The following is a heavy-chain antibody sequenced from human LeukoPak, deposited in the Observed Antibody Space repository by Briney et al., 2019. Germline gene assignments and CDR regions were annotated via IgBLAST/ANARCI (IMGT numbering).Heavy chain of an antibody. V-gene: IGHV3-23*01. CDR3: AKVWVRGVKDY. D-gene: IGHD3-10*01. CDR1: GFTFSSYA. CDR2: ISGSGGST. Sequence: GGSLRLSCAASGFTFSSYAMSWVRQAPGKGLEWVAAISGSGGSTYYADSVKGRFTISRDNAKNTLYLQMNSLRGEDTAVYYCAKVWVRGVKDYWGQGTLVTVSS. J-gene: IGHJ4*02.